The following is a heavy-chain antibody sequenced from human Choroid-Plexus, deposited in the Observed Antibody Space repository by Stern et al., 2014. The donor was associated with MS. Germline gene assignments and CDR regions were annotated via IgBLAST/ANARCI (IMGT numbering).Heavy chain of an antibody. J-gene: IGHJ4*02. D-gene: IGHD6-25*01. CDR1: GFTLSTYS. Sequence: EVQLVESGGGLVQPGGSLRLSCIVSGFTLSTYSMNWVRQAPGKGLEWVSYISSSRSIKKYSDSVKGRFTISRDNGKNSLYLQMNSLRDEDTAIYYCARVYTSGNSWGQGTLVTVSS. CDR2: ISSSRSIK. V-gene: IGHV3-48*02. CDR3: ARVYTSGNS.